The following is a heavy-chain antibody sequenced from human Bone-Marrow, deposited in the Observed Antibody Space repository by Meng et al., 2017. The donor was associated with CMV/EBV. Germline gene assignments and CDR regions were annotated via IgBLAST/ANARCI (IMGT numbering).Heavy chain of an antibody. Sequence: LDCADFGFTFSSYSMNWVRQAPGKGLEGVSSISSSSSYIYYADSVKGRFTISRDNAKNSLYLQMNSLRAEDTAVYYCARDLGGNGYYWGQGTLVTVSS. CDR1: GFTFSSYS. CDR2: ISSSSSYI. V-gene: IGHV3-21*01. D-gene: IGHD4-23*01. CDR3: ARDLGGNGYY. J-gene: IGHJ4*02.